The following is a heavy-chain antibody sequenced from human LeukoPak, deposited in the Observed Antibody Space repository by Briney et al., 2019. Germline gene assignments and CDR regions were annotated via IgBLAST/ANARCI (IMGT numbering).Heavy chain of an antibody. J-gene: IGHJ4*02. D-gene: IGHD3-10*01. CDR1: GYTFTGYY. Sequence: ASVKVSCKASGYTFTGYYMHWVRQAPGQGLEWMGWINPNSGGTNYAQKFQGRVTMTRDTSISTAYMELSRLRSDDTAVYYCARGRPVYGSGSFLYWGQGTLVTVSS. V-gene: IGHV1-2*02. CDR3: ARGRPVYGSGSFLY. CDR2: INPNSGGT.